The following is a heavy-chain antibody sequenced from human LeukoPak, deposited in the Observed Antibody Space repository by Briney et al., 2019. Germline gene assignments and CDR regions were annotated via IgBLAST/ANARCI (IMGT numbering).Heavy chain of an antibody. CDR3: AGGSRLGAAFNI. D-gene: IGHD3-16*01. CDR1: GGSFSGYF. J-gene: IGHJ3*02. Sequence: SETLSLTCGVYGGSFSGYFWSWIRQTPGTGLEWIGDINHGGNTNYNPSLKSRVTISVDTSKNQFSLQLNSVTAADTALYYCAGGSRLGAAFNIWGRGTMVLVS. CDR2: INHGGNT. V-gene: IGHV4-34*01.